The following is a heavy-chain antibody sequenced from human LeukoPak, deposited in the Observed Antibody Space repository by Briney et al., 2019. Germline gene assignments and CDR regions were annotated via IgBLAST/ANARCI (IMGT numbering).Heavy chain of an antibody. CDR3: ARDKAMVPHSFDY. Sequence: GASVKVSCKASGYTFTSYGISWVRQAPGQGLEWMGWISGYNGNTNYVQKFLGRVSMTTDTSMSTAYMELRSLRSDDTAVYYCARDKAMVPHSFDYWGQGTLVTVSS. V-gene: IGHV1-18*01. CDR1: GYTFTSYG. CDR2: ISGYNGNT. J-gene: IGHJ4*02. D-gene: IGHD5-18*01.